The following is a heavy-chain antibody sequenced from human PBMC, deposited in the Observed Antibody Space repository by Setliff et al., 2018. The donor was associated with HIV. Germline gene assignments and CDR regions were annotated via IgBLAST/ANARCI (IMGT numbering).Heavy chain of an antibody. D-gene: IGHD3-10*01. CDR2: IDYTGNT. CDR1: GGAFTGRY. CDR3: VRVSAFIMSPSFYYYGMDV. J-gene: IGHJ6*02. Sequence: SETLSLTCAVYGGAFTGRYWGWVRQPPGKGLEWIGEIDYTGNTNHNPSLKSRVSTSVDISKEQFSPKLKSVTAADTAVYYCVRVSAFIMSPSFYYYGMDVWGQGTTVTVSS. V-gene: IGHV4-34*01.